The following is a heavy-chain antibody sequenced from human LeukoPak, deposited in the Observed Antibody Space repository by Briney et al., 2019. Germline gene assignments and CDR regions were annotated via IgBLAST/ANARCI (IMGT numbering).Heavy chain of an antibody. J-gene: IGHJ4*02. CDR2: IDSDRSST. V-gene: IGHV3-74*01. Sequence: GGSLRLSCAASGFTFSSYWMHWVRQAPGKGLVWVSRIDSDRSSTSYADSVKGRFTISRDNAQNTLFLQTNSLRADDTAVYYCARDGILGSHDYWGQGTLVTVSS. CDR1: GFTFSSYW. CDR3: ARDGILGSHDY. D-gene: IGHD3-3*02.